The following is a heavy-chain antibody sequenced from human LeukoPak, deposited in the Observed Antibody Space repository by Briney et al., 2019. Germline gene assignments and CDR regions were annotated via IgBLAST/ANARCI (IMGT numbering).Heavy chain of an antibody. CDR2: ISTNSFYT. CDR1: GFTFSNHG. CDR3: AKIGVSGSWFFDL. Sequence: GGSLRLSCAASGFTFSNHGMSWVRQAPGKGLEWVSSISTNSFYTYYADSVKGRFTVSRDNSKNTLYLQMNNMAAEDTAVYFCAKIGVSGSWFFDLWGRGTLLSVSS. D-gene: IGHD1-1*01. V-gene: IGHV3-23*01. J-gene: IGHJ2*01.